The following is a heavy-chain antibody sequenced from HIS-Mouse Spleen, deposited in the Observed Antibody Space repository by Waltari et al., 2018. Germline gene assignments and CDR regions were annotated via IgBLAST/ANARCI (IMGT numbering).Heavy chain of an antibody. CDR3: ARANGSGSYGYFDL. CDR1: GGSFSGYY. V-gene: IGHV4-34*01. J-gene: IGHJ2*01. D-gene: IGHD3-10*01. Sequence: QVQLQQWGAGLLKPSETLSLTCAVYGGSFSGYYWSWIRQPPGKGLEWIGEINHSGSTNYNPSLKSRVTISVDTSKNQFSLKLSSVTAADTAVYYCARANGSGSYGYFDLWGRGTLVTVSS. CDR2: INHSGST.